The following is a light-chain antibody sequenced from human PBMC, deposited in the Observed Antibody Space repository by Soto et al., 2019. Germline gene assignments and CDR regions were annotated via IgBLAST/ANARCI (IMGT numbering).Light chain of an antibody. CDR3: SSYTSHHTHVV. CDR1: SSDVGGYNY. V-gene: IGLV2-14*01. J-gene: IGLJ2*01. Sequence: QSALTQPASVSGSPGQSSTISCSGTSSDVGGYNYVSWYQQHPDKAPKLMIYEVTNRPSGVSNRFSGSKSGNTASLTISGLQAEDEAEYYCSSYTSHHTHVVFGGGTKVTVL. CDR2: EVT.